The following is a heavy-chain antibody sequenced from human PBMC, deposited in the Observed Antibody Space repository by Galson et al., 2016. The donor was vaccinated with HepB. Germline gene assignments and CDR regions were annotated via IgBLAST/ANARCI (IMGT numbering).Heavy chain of an antibody. V-gene: IGHV3-74*01. CDR3: VREAPWSYLFKY. Sequence: SLRLSCAASGFTFSSYWMHWVRQAPGKGLVWVSRIESDESSTSYTDSVKGRITISRDNAKNTLYLQMFSLRAEDTGVYYCVREAPWSYLFKYWGQGTLVTVSS. J-gene: IGHJ4*02. CDR2: IESDESST. D-gene: IGHD1-26*01. CDR1: GFTFSSYW.